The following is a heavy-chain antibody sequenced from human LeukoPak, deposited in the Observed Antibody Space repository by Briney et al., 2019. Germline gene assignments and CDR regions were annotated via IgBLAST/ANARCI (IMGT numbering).Heavy chain of an antibody. V-gene: IGHV3-23*01. J-gene: IGHJ6*02. Sequence: TGGSLRLSCAASGFIFTNYAMSWVRQAPGKGPEWVAAISGGGGSTSYADSVKGRFTISTDTSKNTVYLQMNSLRAEDTAVYYCARGSSRAASKRFGMDVWGQGTTVTVSS. CDR1: GFIFTNYA. CDR2: ISGGGGST. D-gene: IGHD6-6*01. CDR3: ARGSSRAASKRFGMDV.